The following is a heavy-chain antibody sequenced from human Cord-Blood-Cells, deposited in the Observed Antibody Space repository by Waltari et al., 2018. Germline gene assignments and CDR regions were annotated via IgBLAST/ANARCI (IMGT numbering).Heavy chain of an antibody. CDR3: ARATMVQGVIY. V-gene: IGHV4-30-4*01. J-gene: IGHJ4*02. D-gene: IGHD3-10*01. Sequence: QVQLQESGPGLVKPSQTLSLTCTVSGGSISSGDYYWSWIRQPPGKGLEWIGYSYYRGSTYDNPSLKGRVTISVDTSKNQFSLKLSAVTAADTAVYYCARATMVQGVIYWGQGTLVTVSS. CDR2: SYYRGST. CDR1: GGSISSGDYY.